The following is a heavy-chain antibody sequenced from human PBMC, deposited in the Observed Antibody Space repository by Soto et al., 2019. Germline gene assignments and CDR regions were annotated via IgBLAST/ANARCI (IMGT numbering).Heavy chain of an antibody. J-gene: IGHJ4*02. CDR2: IYYSGST. Sequence: SETLSLTCTVSGGSISSYYWSWIRQPPGKGLEWIGYIYYSGSTNYNPSLKSRVTISVDTSKNQFSLKLSSVTAADTAVYYCARDRCSGGSCYTDYWGQGTLVTVSS. CDR1: GGSISSYY. V-gene: IGHV4-59*01. CDR3: ARDRCSGGSCYTDY. D-gene: IGHD2-15*01.